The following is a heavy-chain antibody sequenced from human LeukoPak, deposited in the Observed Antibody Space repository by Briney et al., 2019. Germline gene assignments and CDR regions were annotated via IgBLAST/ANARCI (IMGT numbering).Heavy chain of an antibody. CDR1: GGSFSGYY. CDR2: INHSGST. CDR3: ARGDSYGTEYFQH. V-gene: IGHV4-34*01. D-gene: IGHD3-10*01. J-gene: IGHJ1*01. Sequence: PSETLSLTCAVYGGSFSGYYWSWIRQPPGKGLEWIGEINHSGSTNYNPSLKSRVTISVDTSKNQFSLKLSSVTAADTAVYYCARGDSYGTEYFQHWGQGTLVTVSS.